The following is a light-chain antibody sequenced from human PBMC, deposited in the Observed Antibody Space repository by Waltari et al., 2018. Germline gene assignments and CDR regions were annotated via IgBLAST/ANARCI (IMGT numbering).Light chain of an antibody. CDR3: QQRSNWPLT. CDR1: QSVSSY. J-gene: IGKJ3*01. V-gene: IGKV3-11*01. Sequence: ESVLTQSPATLSLSPGERATLSCRASQSVSSYLAWYQQKPGQAPRLLIYDASNRATGIPARFSGSGSGTDFALAISSLEPEDVAVYYCQQRSNWPLTFGPGTKVDIK. CDR2: DAS.